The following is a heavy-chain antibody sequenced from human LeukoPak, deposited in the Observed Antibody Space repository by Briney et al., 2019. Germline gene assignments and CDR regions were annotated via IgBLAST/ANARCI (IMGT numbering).Heavy chain of an antibody. CDR2: ISAYNGNT. CDR3: ASTSGAAAGKGWFDP. V-gene: IGHV1-18*01. J-gene: IGHJ5*02. CDR1: GYTFTSYG. D-gene: IGHD6-13*01. Sequence: GASVKVSCKASGYTFTSYGISWVRQAPGQGLEWMGWISAYNGNTNYAQKLQGRVTMTTDTSTSTAYMELRSLRSDDTAVYYCASTSGAAAGKGWFDPWGQGTLVTVSS.